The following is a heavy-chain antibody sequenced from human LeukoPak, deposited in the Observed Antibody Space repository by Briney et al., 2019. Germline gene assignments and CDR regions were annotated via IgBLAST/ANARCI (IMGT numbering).Heavy chain of an antibody. CDR3: AKAPPRAYYFDY. CDR2: ISWNSGSI. Sequence: PGGSLRLSCAASGFTFDDYAMHWVRQAPGKGLEWVSGISWNSGSIGYADSVKGRFTISRDNAKNSLYLQMNSLRAEDTALYYCAKAPPRAYYFDYWGRGTLVTVSS. V-gene: IGHV3-9*01. CDR1: GFTFDDYA. J-gene: IGHJ4*02.